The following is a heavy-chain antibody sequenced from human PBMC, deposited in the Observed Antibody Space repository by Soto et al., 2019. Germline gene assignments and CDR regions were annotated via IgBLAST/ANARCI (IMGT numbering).Heavy chain of an antibody. J-gene: IGHJ3*02. V-gene: IGHV1-8*01. CDR3: ARGINYYDSGDDAFDI. Sequence: QVQLVQSGAEVKKPGASVKVCYKASGYTFTSYDINWVRQATGQGLEWMGWMNPNSGNTGYAQKFQGRVTMTRNTSISTAYMELSSLRSEDTAVYYCARGINYYDSGDDAFDIWGQGTMVTVSP. D-gene: IGHD3-10*01. CDR1: GYTFTSYD. CDR2: MNPNSGNT.